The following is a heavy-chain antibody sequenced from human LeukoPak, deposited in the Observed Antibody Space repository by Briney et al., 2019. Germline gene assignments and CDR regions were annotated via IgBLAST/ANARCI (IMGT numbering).Heavy chain of an antibody. CDR2: IRYDGSNK. J-gene: IGHJ4*02. D-gene: IGHD4-17*01. CDR1: GFTFSSYG. CDR3: AKDLSSWTTVTPYYFDY. Sequence: GGSLRLSCAASGFTFSSYGMHWVRQAPGKGLEWVAFIRYDGSNKYYADSVKGRFTISRDNSKNTLYLQMNSLRAEDTAVYYCAKDLSSWTTVTPYYFDYWGRGTLDTVSS. V-gene: IGHV3-30*02.